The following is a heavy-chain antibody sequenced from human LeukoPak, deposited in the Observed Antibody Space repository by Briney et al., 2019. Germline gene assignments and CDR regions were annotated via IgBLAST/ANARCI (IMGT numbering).Heavy chain of an antibody. V-gene: IGHV4-30-2*01. CDR2: IYHSGST. D-gene: IGHD5-12*01. CDR1: GGSIISGGYS. CDR3: ASGYSGYDPLNY. J-gene: IGHJ4*02. Sequence: SQTLSLTCAVSGGSIISGGYSWSWIRQPPGKGLEWIGYIYHSGSTYYNPSLKSRVTISVDRSKNQFSLKLSSVTAADTAVYYCASGYSGYDPLNYWGQGTLVTVSS.